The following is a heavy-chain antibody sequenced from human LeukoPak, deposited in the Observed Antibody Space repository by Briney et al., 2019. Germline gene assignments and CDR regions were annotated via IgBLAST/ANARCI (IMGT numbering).Heavy chain of an antibody. V-gene: IGHV4-59*01. CDR3: ARDRTVALDY. CDR1: GGSISTYY. J-gene: IGHJ4*02. CDR2: IYYSGTT. Sequence: SETLSLTCSVSGGSISTYYWAWVRQPPGKGLEWLGYIYYSGTTTYNPSLKSRVTISIDMSKNQFSLKLRSVTAADTAVYYCARDRTVALDYWGQGTLVTVSS. D-gene: IGHD3/OR15-3a*01.